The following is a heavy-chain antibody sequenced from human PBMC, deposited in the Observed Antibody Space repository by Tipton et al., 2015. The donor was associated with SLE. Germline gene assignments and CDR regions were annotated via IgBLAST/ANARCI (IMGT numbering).Heavy chain of an antibody. CDR2: IYYSGST. J-gene: IGHJ6*02. D-gene: IGHD6-19*01. Sequence: TLSLTCTVSGGSISSSNYYWGWIRQPPGKGLEWIGSIYYSGSTNYNPSLKSRVTISVDTSKNQFSLKLSSVTAADTAVYYCARWLVVAEGPYYYYYGMDVWGQGTTVTVSS. V-gene: IGHV4-39*07. CDR1: GGSISSSNYY. CDR3: ARWLVVAEGPYYYYYGMDV.